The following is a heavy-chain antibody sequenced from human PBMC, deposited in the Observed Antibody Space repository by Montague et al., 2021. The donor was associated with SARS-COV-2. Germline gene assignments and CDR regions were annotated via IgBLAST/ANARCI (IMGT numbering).Heavy chain of an antibody. V-gene: IGHV3-23*01. CDR2: ISGSGGST. D-gene: IGHD3-10*01. CDR1: GFTFSSYA. Sequence: SLRLSCAASGFTFSSYAMSWVRQAPGKGLEWVSAISGSGGSTYYSDSVKGLFTISRDNSKNTLYLQMNSLRAEDTAVYYCATSRDVLLWFGELLDAFDIWGQGTMVTVSS. J-gene: IGHJ3*02. CDR3: ATSRDVLLWFGELLDAFDI.